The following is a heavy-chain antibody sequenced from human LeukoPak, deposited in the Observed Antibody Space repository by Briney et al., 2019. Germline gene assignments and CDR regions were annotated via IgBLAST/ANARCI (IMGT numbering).Heavy chain of an antibody. CDR2: IYNSGSA. CDR3: ARKVPGYPFDY. D-gene: IGHD6-19*01. Sequence: SETLSLTCTVSGGSISSGENYWSWIRQPPGEALEWIGYIYNSGSAYYNPSLKSRVTISVDTSKNQFSLKLSSVTAADTAVYYCARKVPGYPFDYWGQGTLVTVSS. V-gene: IGHV4-30-4*02. CDR1: GGSISSGENY. J-gene: IGHJ4*02.